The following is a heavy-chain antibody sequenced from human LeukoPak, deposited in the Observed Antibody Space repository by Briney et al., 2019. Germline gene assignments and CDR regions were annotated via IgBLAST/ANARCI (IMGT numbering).Heavy chain of an antibody. V-gene: IGHV1-69*04. D-gene: IGHD3-3*01. J-gene: IGHJ3*02. CDR3: ARDSFLGSGALDI. Sequence: ASVKVSCKASGGTFSSYAISWVRQAPGQGLEWMGRITPILGIANYAQKFQGRVTITADKSTSTAYMELSSLRSEDTAVYYCARDSFLGSGALDIWGQGTMVTVSS. CDR2: ITPILGIA. CDR1: GGTFSSYA.